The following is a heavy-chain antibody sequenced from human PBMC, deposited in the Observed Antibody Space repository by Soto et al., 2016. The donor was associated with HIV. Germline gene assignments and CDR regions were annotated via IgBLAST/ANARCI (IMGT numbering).Heavy chain of an antibody. CDR3: ARDRSPYCGTTSCYSNWFDP. J-gene: IGHJ5*02. CDR2: INSGGSST. D-gene: IGHD2-2*01. V-gene: IGHV3-74*01. CDR1: GFTFSNYW. Sequence: EVQLVESGGGLVQPGGSLRLSCAASGFTFSNYWMHWVRQAPGKGLVWVSRINSGGSSTNFADSVKGRFTISRDNAKSTLNLQMKSLRVEDTGVYYCARDRSPYCGTTSCYSNWFDPWGQGTLVTVSS.